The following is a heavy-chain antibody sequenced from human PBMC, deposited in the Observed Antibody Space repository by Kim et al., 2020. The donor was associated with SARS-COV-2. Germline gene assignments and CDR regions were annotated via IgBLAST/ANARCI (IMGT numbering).Heavy chain of an antibody. Sequence: GGSLRLSCAASGFTFSSYGMHWVRQAPGKGPEWVAVIWYDGSNKYYADSVKGRFTISRDNSKNTLYLQMNSLRAEDTAVYYCARDSSPSYYYYGMDVWGQGTTVTVSS. J-gene: IGHJ6*02. CDR2: IWYDGSNK. V-gene: IGHV3-33*01. CDR3: ARDSSPSYYYYGMDV. CDR1: GFTFSSYG. D-gene: IGHD2-2*01.